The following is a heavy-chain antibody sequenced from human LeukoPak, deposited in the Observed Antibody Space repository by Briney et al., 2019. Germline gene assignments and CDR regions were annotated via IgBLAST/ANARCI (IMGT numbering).Heavy chain of an antibody. V-gene: IGHV4-59*01. CDR2: MYYSGST. J-gene: IGHJ4*02. CDR1: GDSISNYY. D-gene: IGHD2-8*01. CDR3: ARDIGGRYSWYYFDY. Sequence: SETLSLTCTVSGDSISNYYWSWIRQPAGKGLEWIGYMYYSGSTNYNPSLKSRVTMSVDTSKNHFSLKMSSVTAADTAVYYCARDIGGRYSWYYFDYWGRGTLVTVSS.